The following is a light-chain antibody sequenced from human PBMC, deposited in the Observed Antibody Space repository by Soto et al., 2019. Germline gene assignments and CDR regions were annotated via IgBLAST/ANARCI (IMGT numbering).Light chain of an antibody. J-gene: IGLJ7*01. V-gene: IGLV2-11*01. Sequence: QSVLTQPRSVSGSPGQSVTISCTGTSSDVGGYNYVSWYQQHPGKAPKLMIYEVSKRPSGVPDRFSGSKTGNAASLAISGLEVEAEADSYFCLYSGRHIHAVFGGGTQLTVL. CDR3: CLYSGRHIHAV. CDR2: EVS. CDR1: SSDVGGYNY.